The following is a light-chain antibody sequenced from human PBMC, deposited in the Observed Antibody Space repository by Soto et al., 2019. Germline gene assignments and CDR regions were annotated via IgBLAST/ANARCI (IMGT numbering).Light chain of an antibody. Sequence: DIQMTQSPSTLSASIGDRVTITCRASQSISSWLAWYQQKPGKAPKLLIYKASTLQSGVPSRFLGSGSGTEFTLTISSLQPDDFATYYCQHYNSYSEAFGQGTKVEFK. V-gene: IGKV1-5*03. J-gene: IGKJ1*01. CDR2: KAS. CDR3: QHYNSYSEA. CDR1: QSISSW.